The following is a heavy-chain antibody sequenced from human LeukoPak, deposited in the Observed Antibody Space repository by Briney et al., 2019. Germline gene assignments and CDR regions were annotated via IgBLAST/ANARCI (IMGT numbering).Heavy chain of an antibody. Sequence: SETLSLTCTVSGGSISSGGYYWSWIRQPPGKGLEWIGYIYHSGSTYYNPSLKSRVTISVDRSKNQFSLKLSSVTAADTAVYYCARTPHYDFSPVIWFDPWGQGTLVTVSS. CDR3: ARTPHYDFSPVIWFDP. CDR1: GGSISSGGYY. J-gene: IGHJ5*02. D-gene: IGHD3-3*01. CDR2: IYHSGST. V-gene: IGHV4-30-2*01.